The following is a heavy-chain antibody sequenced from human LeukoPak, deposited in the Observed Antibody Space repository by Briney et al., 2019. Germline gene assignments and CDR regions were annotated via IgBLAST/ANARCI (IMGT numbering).Heavy chain of an antibody. Sequence: PSETLSLTCTVSGGSINTYYWSWIRQPPGKGLEWIGSIYYSGTTYYNPSLKSRVTISVDTSKIQFSLKLSSVAATDTAVYFCARLRFDFWSGYTHPYFDYWGQGTLVTVSS. V-gene: IGHV4-59*05. CDR1: GGSINTYY. CDR2: IYYSGTT. J-gene: IGHJ4*02. D-gene: IGHD3-3*01. CDR3: ARLRFDFWSGYTHPYFDY.